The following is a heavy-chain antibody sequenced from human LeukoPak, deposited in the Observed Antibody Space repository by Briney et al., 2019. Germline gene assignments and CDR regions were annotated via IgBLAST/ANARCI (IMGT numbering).Heavy chain of an antibody. CDR1: GFTFSSYG. J-gene: IGHJ6*04. Sequence: GGSLRLSCTASGFTFSSYGMSWVRQAPGKGLEWVSYISSSGSTIYYADSVKGRFTISRDNAKNSLYLQMNSLRAEDTAVYYCAELGITMIGGVWGKGTTVTISS. CDR3: AELGITMIGGV. D-gene: IGHD3-10*02. V-gene: IGHV3-48*04. CDR2: ISSSGSTI.